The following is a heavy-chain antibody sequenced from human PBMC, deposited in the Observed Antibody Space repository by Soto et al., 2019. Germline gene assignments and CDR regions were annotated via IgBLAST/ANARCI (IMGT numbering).Heavy chain of an antibody. D-gene: IGHD3-16*02. V-gene: IGHV1-18*01. CDR2: ISAYNGNT. Sequence: ASVKVSCKASGYTFTSYGISWVRQAPGQGLEWMGWISAYNGNTNYAQKLQGRVTMTTDTSTSTAYMELRSLRSDDTAVYYFARSRLIMITFGGVIAHDAFDIWGQGTMVTGSS. CDR3: ARSRLIMITFGGVIAHDAFDI. CDR1: GYTFTSYG. J-gene: IGHJ3*02.